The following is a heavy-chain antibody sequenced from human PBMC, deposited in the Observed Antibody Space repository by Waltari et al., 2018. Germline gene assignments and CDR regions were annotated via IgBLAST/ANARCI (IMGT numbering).Heavy chain of an antibody. CDR2: IKQDGSEK. V-gene: IGHV3-7*01. D-gene: IGHD2-21*01. Sequence: EVLLVESGGGLVQPGGSLRLSCAASGFTFSSYWMSWVRQAPGKGLEWVANIKQDGSEKYYVDSGKGRFTISRDNAKNSLYLQMNSLRAEDTAVYYCARARAYCGGDCYWSYYYYYMDVWGKGTTVTVSS. CDR1: GFTFSSYW. J-gene: IGHJ6*03. CDR3: ARARAYCGGDCYWSYYYYYMDV.